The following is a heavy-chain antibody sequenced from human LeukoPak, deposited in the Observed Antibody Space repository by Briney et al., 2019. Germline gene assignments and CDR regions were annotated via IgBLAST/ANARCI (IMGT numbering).Heavy chain of an antibody. D-gene: IGHD3-3*01. CDR3: ARGPQYYDFWSGYSP. CDR1: GFTFSDYY. V-gene: IGHV3-11*01. Sequence: GGSLRLSCAASGFTFSDYYMSWIRQAPGKGLEWVSYISSSGSTIYYADSVKGRFTISRDNAKSSLYLQMNSLRAEDTAVYYCARGPQYYDFWSGYSPWGQGTLVTVSS. J-gene: IGHJ5*02. CDR2: ISSSGSTI.